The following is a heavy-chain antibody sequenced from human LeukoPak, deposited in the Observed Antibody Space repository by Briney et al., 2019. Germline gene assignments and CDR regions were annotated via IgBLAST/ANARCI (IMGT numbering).Heavy chain of an antibody. J-gene: IGHJ3*02. CDR1: GGSISSNY. V-gene: IGHV4-59*01. CDR3: ARGNYYDSSGYYHDAFDI. D-gene: IGHD3-22*01. Sequence: SETLSLTCTVSGGSISSNYWSWIRQPPGKGLEWMGYIYYRGSTNYNPSLKSRVTISVDTSKNQFSLKLSSVTAADTAVYYCARGNYYDSSGYYHDAFDIWGQGPMVTVSS. CDR2: IYYRGST.